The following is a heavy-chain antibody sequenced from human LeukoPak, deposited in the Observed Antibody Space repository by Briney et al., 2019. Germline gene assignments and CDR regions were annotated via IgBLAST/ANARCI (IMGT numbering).Heavy chain of an antibody. Sequence: PGGSLRLSCAASGFIFSNYGMHWVRQAPGKGLEWVSLISGDGGSTYYADSVKGRFTISRDNSKNSLYLQMNSLRTEDTALYYCAKGYFYYYYMDVWGKGTTVTVSS. V-gene: IGHV3-43*02. CDR1: GFIFSNYG. J-gene: IGHJ6*03. CDR3: AKGYFYYYYMDV. D-gene: IGHD1-14*01. CDR2: ISGDGGST.